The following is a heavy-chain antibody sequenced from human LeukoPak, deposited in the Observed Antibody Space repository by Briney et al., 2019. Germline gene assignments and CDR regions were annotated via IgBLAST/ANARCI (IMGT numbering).Heavy chain of an antibody. CDR2: IYSSGST. J-gene: IGHJ3*01. D-gene: IGHD3-10*01. CDR1: GGSISGYY. CDR3: ARDGYGSGSPYAFDV. V-gene: IGHV4-4*07. Sequence: SETLSLTCTVSGGSISGYYWSWIRQPAGKGLEWIGRIYSSGSTNYDPSLTSRVTMSVDTSKNQFSLKLSSVNAADTAVYYCARDGYGSGSPYAFDVWGQGTMVTVSS.